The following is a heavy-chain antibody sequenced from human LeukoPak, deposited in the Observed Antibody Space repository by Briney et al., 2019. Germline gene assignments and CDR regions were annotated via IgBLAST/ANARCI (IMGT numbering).Heavy chain of an antibody. Sequence: PGGSLRLSCAASGFTFSSYAMSWVRQAPGKGLEWVANIRQDGSEKYYVDSVKGRFTISRDNAKNSLYLQMNSLRAEDTAVYYCATFGYNWNLGYWGQGTLVTVSS. J-gene: IGHJ4*02. CDR3: ATFGYNWNLGY. CDR2: IRQDGSEK. V-gene: IGHV3-7*01. D-gene: IGHD1-20*01. CDR1: GFTFSSYA.